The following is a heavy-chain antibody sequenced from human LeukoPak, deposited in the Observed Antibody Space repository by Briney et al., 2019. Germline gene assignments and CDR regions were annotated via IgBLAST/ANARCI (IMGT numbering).Heavy chain of an antibody. CDR1: GFTFRSSA. CDR3: ARGNSGSSRGWYFDL. V-gene: IGHV3-23*01. CDR2: ISGSGDST. Sequence: GGSLRLSCAASGFTFRSSAMSWVRQAPGKGPEWVSAISGSGDSTYYADSVKGRFTISRDNSKNTLYLQMNSLRAEDTAVYYCARGNSGSSRGWYFDLWGRGTLVTVSS. J-gene: IGHJ2*01. D-gene: IGHD1-26*01.